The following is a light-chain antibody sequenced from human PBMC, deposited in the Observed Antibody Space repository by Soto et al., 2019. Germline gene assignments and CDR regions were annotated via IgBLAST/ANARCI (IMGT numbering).Light chain of an antibody. V-gene: IGKV3-15*01. CDR1: QSVSSY. CDR3: QQHNSWPWT. CDR2: GTS. J-gene: IGKJ1*01. Sequence: EIVLTQSPATLSLSPGERATLSCRASQSVSSYLGWYQQKPGQAPRLLIYGTSARITGIPARFSGSGSGTEFTLTISSLQSEDFAVYYCQQHNSWPWTFGQGTKVE.